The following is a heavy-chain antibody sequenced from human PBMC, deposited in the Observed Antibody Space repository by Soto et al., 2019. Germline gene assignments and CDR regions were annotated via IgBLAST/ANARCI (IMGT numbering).Heavy chain of an antibody. J-gene: IGHJ5*02. Sequence: ASVKVSCKASGYTFTNYYIHWVRQAPGQGLEWMGIINPTGGNTNYAQKFQGRVTMTTDTSTSTAYMELRSLRSDDTAVYYCARDRPILGYCSGGSCFYWFDPWGQGTLVTVSS. D-gene: IGHD2-15*01. CDR3: ARDRPILGYCSGGSCFYWFDP. CDR2: INPTGGNT. V-gene: IGHV1-46*01. CDR1: GYTFTNYY.